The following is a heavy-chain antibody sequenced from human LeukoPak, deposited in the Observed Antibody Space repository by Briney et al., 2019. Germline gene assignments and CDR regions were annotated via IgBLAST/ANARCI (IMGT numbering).Heavy chain of an antibody. D-gene: IGHD5-18*01. J-gene: IGHJ3*02. CDR1: GFTFSSYA. CDR3: ARSRKTKNTANAFDI. CDR2: ISASGGSP. V-gene: IGHV3-23*01. Sequence: GGSLRLSCADSGFTFSSYAMTWVRQAPGKGLEWVSAISASGGSPYYADSVKGRFTISRDNSKNTLYLQMNSLRAEDTAVYYCARSRKTKNTANAFDIWGQGTMVTVSS.